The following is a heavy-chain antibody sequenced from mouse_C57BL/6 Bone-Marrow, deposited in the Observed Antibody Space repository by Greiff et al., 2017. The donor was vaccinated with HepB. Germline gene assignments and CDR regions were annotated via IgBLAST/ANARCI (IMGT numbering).Heavy chain of an antibody. CDR1: GFNIKDDY. J-gene: IGHJ2*01. CDR2: IDPENGDT. Sequence: VQLKESGAELVRPGASVKLSCTASGFNIKDDYMHWVKQRPEQGLEWIGWIDPENGDTEYASKFQGKATITADTSSNTAYLQLSSLTSEDTAVYYCTTDRWDYDEVLFDYWGQGTTLIVSS. D-gene: IGHD2-4*01. CDR3: TTDRWDYDEVLFDY. V-gene: IGHV14-4*01.